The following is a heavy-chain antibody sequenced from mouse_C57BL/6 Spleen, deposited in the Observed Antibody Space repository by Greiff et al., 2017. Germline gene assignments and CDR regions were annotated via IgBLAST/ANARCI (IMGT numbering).Heavy chain of an antibody. CDR1: GYTFTSYW. J-gene: IGHJ3*01. CDR2: IDPSDSYT. V-gene: IGHV1-50*01. CDR3: AREGITTVVDQGGFAY. Sequence: VQLQQPGAELVKPGASVKLSCKASGYTFTSYWMQWVKQRPGQGLEWIGEIDPSDSYTNYNQKFKGKATLTVDTSSSTAYMQLSSLTSEDSAVYYCAREGITTVVDQGGFAYWGQGTLVTVSA. D-gene: IGHD1-1*01.